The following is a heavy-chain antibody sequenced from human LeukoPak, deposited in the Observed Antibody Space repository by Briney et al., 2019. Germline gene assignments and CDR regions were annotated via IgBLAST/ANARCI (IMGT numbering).Heavy chain of an antibody. D-gene: IGHD3-10*01. Sequence: ASVKVPCKASVYTFSSYDINWVRQAAGQGPEWMGWMNPNSGNTAYAQNFQRRVIMTRNTSISTDYMELSSLRYEDTAEFYCAIRTSRGGSGSSYFDCWGQGTLVTVSS. CDR1: VYTFSSYD. CDR2: MNPNSGNT. CDR3: AIRTSRGGSGSSYFDC. V-gene: IGHV1-8*01. J-gene: IGHJ4*02.